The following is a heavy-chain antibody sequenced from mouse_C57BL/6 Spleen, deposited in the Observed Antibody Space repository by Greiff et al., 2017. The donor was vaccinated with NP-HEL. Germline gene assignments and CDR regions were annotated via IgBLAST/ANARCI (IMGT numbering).Heavy chain of an antibody. D-gene: IGHD4-1*01. CDR3: ARELGPFAD. CDR1: GFTFSSYA. CDR2: ISDGGSYT. Sequence: EVQVVESGGGLVKPGGSLKLSCAASGFTFSSYAMSWVRQTPGKRLEWVATISDGGSYTYYTDNVKGRFTISRDNAKTNLYLQMSHLKAEDTAMYYGARELGPFADWGQGTLVTVAS. V-gene: IGHV5-4*01. J-gene: IGHJ3*01.